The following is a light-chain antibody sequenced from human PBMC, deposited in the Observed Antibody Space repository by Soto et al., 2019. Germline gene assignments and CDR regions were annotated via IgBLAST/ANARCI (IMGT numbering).Light chain of an antibody. J-gene: IGKJ1*01. CDR3: QQTYNTPRT. CDR1: QSISTD. V-gene: IGKV1-39*01. Sequence: DIQMTQSPSSLSASVGDRVTITCRAGQSISTDLNWYQQKPGKAPKLLIYGASSLHSGVPPRFSGSGSGTDFTLTISSLQAEDFATYYCQQTYNTPRTFVQGTNVEI. CDR2: GAS.